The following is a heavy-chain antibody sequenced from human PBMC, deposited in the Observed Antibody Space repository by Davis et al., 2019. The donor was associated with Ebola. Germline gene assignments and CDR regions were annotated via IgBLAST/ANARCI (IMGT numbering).Heavy chain of an antibody. CDR1: GYTFTGYY. Sequence: ASVKVSCKASGYTFTGYYMHWVRQAPGQGLEWMGWINPNSGGTNYAQKFQGRVTMTRDTSISTAYMELSRLRSDDTAVYYCARDTRSGIAAAGTNFFDYWGQGTLVTVSS. CDR3: ARDTRSGIAAAGTNFFDY. J-gene: IGHJ4*02. CDR2: INPNSGGT. D-gene: IGHD6-13*01. V-gene: IGHV1-2*02.